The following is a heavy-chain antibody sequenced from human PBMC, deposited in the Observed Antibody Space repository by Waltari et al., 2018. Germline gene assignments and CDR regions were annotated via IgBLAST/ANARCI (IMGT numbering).Heavy chain of an antibody. CDR1: GGSFNGYY. CDR2: ISYSGNT. D-gene: IGHD2-15*01. V-gene: IGHV4-34*02. CDR3: VRLEDCSGPGGNCYSGDSFAMDV. Sequence: QVQLQQWGAGLLRPSETLSLSCAVYGGSFNGYYWGWIRQPPGKVLEWIGEISYSGNTNHNPSLRSRLNMLVDTSKSQFSLKLNSVTAADTAVYYCVRLEDCSGPGGNCYSGDSFAMDVWGQGTTVTVSS. J-gene: IGHJ6*02.